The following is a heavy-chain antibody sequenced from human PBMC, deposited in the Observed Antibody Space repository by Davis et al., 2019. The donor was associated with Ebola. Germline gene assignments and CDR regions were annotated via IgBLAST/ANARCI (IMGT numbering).Heavy chain of an antibody. V-gene: IGHV4-34*01. CDR3: ARARNHYYYYGMDV. CDR1: GASFSAYY. CDR2: FNHSGTT. D-gene: IGHD3-10*01. Sequence: SETLSLTFAVYGASFSAYYWSRIRHLPGKGLEWIGEFNHSGTTNYNTSIKSRVTISVDTSKNLFSLKLSSVTAADTAVYYCARARNHYYYYGMDVWGQGTTVTVSS. J-gene: IGHJ6*02.